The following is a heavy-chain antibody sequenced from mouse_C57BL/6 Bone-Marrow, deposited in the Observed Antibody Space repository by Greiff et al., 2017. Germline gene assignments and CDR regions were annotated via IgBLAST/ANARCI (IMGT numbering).Heavy chain of an antibody. J-gene: IGHJ2*01. D-gene: IGHD2-9*01. CDR2: IYPGSGST. Sequence: QVQLKQPGAELVKPGASVKMSCKASGYTFTSYWITWVKQRPGQGLEWIGDIYPGSGSTNYNEKFKSKATLTVDTSSSTAYMQLSSLTSEDSAVYYCASLLLWLRRRGYLDYWGQGTTLTVSS. V-gene: IGHV1-55*01. CDR1: GYTFTSYW. CDR3: ASLLLWLRRRGYLDY.